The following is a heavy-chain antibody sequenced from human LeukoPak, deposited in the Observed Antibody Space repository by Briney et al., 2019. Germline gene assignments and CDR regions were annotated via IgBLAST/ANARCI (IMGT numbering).Heavy chain of an antibody. CDR2: INPNSGGT. D-gene: IGHD3-22*01. J-gene: IGHJ4*02. V-gene: IGHV1-2*02. CDR1: GYTFTGCY. Sequence: ASVKVSCKASGYTFTGCYMHWVRQAPGQGLEWMGWINPNSGGTNYAQKFQGRVTMTRDTSISTAYMELSRLRSDDTAVYYCARDLGNYYDSSGYYYSRGYYFDYWGQGTLVTVSS. CDR3: ARDLGNYYDSSGYYYSRGYYFDY.